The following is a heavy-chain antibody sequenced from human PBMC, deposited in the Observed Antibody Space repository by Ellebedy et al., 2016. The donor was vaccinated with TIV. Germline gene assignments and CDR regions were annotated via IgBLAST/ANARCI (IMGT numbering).Heavy chain of an antibody. CDR2: IRVSGGTT. CDR3: AKARREVVVTATSFDH. Sequence: GGSLRLSXAASGFTFSSYAMNWVRQAPGKGLEWVSGIRVSGGTTFYADSVKGRFIISRDNSKNTVYLQMSSLRADDTAVYYCAKARREVVVTATSFDHWGQGTLVTVSS. J-gene: IGHJ4*02. V-gene: IGHV3-23*01. CDR1: GFTFSSYA. D-gene: IGHD2-21*02.